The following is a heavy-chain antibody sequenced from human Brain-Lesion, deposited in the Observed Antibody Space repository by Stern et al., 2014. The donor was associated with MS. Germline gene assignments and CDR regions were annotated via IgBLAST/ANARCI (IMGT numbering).Heavy chain of an antibody. CDR2: ISSDSGTI. CDR1: GFIFDDYA. D-gene: IGHD3-3*01. V-gene: IGHV3-9*01. Sequence: EVQLLESGGGLVQPGRSLRLSCAASGFIFDDYAIPWVRQAPGKGLEWVSGISSDSGTIVYADSVKGRFTISRDNAKNSLYLQMNSLRVEDTAFYYCATLDFVRPAAGRGWFDPWGQGTLVTVSS. CDR3: ATLDFVRPAAGRGWFDP. J-gene: IGHJ5*02.